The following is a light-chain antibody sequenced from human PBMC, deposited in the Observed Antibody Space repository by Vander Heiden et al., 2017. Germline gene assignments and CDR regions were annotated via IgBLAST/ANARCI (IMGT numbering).Light chain of an antibody. CDR1: QGIANH. Sequence: DIQMTQSPSSLSASVGDRVTITCRASQGIANHLAWYQQKPGRVPKLLIYVASTLHSGVPSRFSGSGSGTDFTLTISSLQPEDVATYYCQKYDKAPPWTFGQGTKVEIK. CDR2: VAS. CDR3: QKYDKAPPWT. J-gene: IGKJ1*01. V-gene: IGKV1-27*01.